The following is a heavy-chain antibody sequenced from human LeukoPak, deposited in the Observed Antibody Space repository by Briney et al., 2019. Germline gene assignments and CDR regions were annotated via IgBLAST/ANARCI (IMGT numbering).Heavy chain of an antibody. V-gene: IGHV4-4*07. CDR2: IYTSGST. J-gene: IGHJ4*02. CDR3: ASHARRGRLQLDVFDY. D-gene: IGHD5-24*01. CDR1: GGSISSYY. Sequence: SETLSLTCTVSGGSISSYYWSWIRQPAGKGLEWIGRIYTSGSTNYNPSLKSRVTISVDTSKNQFSLKLSSVTAADTAVYYCASHARRGRLQLDVFDYWGQGTLVTVSS.